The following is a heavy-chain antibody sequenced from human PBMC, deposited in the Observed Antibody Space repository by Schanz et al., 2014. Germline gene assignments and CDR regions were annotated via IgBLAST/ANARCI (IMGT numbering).Heavy chain of an antibody. Sequence: QVQLVESGGGVVQPGRSLRLSCAASGFTFSSYGMHWVRQAPGKGLEWVAVIWYDGSNKYYADSVKGRFTISRDNSKNTVHLQMSSLRVEDTALYYCARDRRNADLDYWGQGTLVTVSS. CDR2: IWYDGSNK. J-gene: IGHJ4*02. CDR1: GFTFSSYG. CDR3: ARDRRNADLDY. D-gene: IGHD1-1*01. V-gene: IGHV3-33*01.